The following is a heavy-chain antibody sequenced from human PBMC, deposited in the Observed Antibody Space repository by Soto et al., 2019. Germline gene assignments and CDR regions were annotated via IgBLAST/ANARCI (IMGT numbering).Heavy chain of an antibody. D-gene: IGHD6-13*01. J-gene: IGHJ4*02. V-gene: IGHV3-15*01. CDR1: GFTFAHAW. CDR2: IQTNTDAGTT. Sequence: EVQLVESGGGLVKPGGSLRLSCAASGFTFAHAWMTWVRQAPGKGLEWVGRIQTNTDAGTTDYAAPVKGRFPISRDDSKNTLFLQMNSLKPEDSAVYYCTTGDSSTWYGHYYFDYWGQGTVVSVSS. CDR3: TTGDSSTWYGHYYFDY.